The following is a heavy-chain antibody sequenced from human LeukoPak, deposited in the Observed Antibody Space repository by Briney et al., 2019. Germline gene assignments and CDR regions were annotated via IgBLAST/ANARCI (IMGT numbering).Heavy chain of an antibody. Sequence: GGSLRLSCVASGFTFSSYAMSWVRQAPGKGLEWVSANSGSGGSTYYADSVKGRFTISRDNSKNTLYLQMNSLRAEDTAVYYCATNQGDSYYYCGMDVWGKGTTVTVSS. D-gene: IGHD3-16*01. J-gene: IGHJ6*04. CDR2: NSGSGGST. V-gene: IGHV3-23*01. CDR3: ATNQGDSYYYCGMDV. CDR1: GFTFSSYA.